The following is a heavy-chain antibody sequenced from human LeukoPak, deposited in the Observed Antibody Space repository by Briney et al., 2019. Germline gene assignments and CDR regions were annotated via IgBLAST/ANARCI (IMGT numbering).Heavy chain of an antibody. CDR3: ARVRYDSSGYAVYFDC. CDR2: IIPVLGIA. CDR1: GGTFSSYA. Sequence: ASVKVSCKASGGTFSSYAISWVRQAPGQGLEWMGRIIPVLGIANYAQKFQGRVTITADKSTSTAYMELSSLRSEDTAVYYCARVRYDSSGYAVYFDCWGQGTLVTVSS. D-gene: IGHD3-22*01. J-gene: IGHJ4*02. V-gene: IGHV1-69*04.